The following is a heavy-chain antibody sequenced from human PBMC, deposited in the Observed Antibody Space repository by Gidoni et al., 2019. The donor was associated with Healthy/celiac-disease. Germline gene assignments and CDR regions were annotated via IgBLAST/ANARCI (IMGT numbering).Heavy chain of an antibody. D-gene: IGHD2-8*01. V-gene: IGHV4-34*01. Sequence: QVQLQQWGAGPLMPSETLSLTCAVHGGSFSGYYWSWIRQPPGEGLEWIGEINHSGSTNYNPSLKSRVTISVDTSKNQFSLKLSSVTAADTAVYYCAVTGVRYFDYWGQGTLVTVSS. CDR2: INHSGST. J-gene: IGHJ4*02. CDR1: GGSFSGYY. CDR3: AVTGVRYFDY.